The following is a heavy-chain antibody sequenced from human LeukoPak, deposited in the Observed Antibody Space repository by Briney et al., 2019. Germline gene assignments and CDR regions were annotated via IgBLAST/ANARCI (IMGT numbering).Heavy chain of an antibody. J-gene: IGHJ4*02. CDR3: ARYPYSDSGVWQAFDY. Sequence: PSETLSLTCIVSGGSISSSSHYWGWIRQPPGKGLEWTGSMHYSGITYYNPSLTSRVTISVDTSKNQFSLRLTSVTAADTAVYYCARYPYSDSGVWQAFDYWGQGTLVTVSS. CDR1: GGSISSSSHY. D-gene: IGHD5-12*01. CDR2: MHYSGIT. V-gene: IGHV4-39*01.